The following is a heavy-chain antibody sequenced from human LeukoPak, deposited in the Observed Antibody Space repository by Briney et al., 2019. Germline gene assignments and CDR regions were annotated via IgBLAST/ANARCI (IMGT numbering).Heavy chain of an antibody. CDR3: ARGDSSGWYGVDY. J-gene: IGHJ4*02. CDR1: GGSISTYY. Sequence: SETLSLTCTVSGGSISTYYWSWIRQPAGKGLEWIGRMYIRGSTNYNPSLKSRVTMSVDTSKNQFSLKLSSVTAADTAVYYCARGDSSGWYGVDYWGQGTLVTVSS. V-gene: IGHV4-4*07. CDR2: MYIRGST. D-gene: IGHD6-19*01.